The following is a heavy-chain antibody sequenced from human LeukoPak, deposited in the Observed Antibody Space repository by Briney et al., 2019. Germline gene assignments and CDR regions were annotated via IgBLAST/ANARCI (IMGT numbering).Heavy chain of an antibody. CDR2: IGSSGGLT. CDR3: TKRLKTSGWYANFDY. Sequence: GGSLRLSCAASGFTFSSYAMSWVRQAPGKGLEWVSAIGSSGGLTNYADSVKGRFTISRDNSKDTLYLQMNSLRDEDTAVYYCTKRLKTSGWYANFDYWGQGTLVTVSS. D-gene: IGHD6-19*01. CDR1: GFTFSSYA. J-gene: IGHJ4*02. V-gene: IGHV3-23*01.